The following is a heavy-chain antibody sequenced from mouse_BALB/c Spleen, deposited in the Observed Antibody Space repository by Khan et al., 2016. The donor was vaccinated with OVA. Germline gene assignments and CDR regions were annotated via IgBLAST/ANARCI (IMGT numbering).Heavy chain of an antibody. J-gene: IGHJ4*01. Sequence: EVQLQESGAEFVKPGASVKLSCTASGFNSKDTYIHWVKQRPEQGLEWIGRIEPANDKTNYDTKFQGKATITADTSTNTAYLHLSSLTSEDTVVYYCTHSLLLYAMDYWGQGTSVTVSS. CDR1: GFNSKDTY. CDR3: THSLLLYAMDY. D-gene: IGHD1-2*01. CDR2: IEPANDKT. V-gene: IGHV14-3*02.